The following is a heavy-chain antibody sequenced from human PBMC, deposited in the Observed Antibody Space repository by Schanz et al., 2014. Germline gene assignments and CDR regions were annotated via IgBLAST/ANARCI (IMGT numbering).Heavy chain of an antibody. D-gene: IGHD3-10*01. V-gene: IGHV3-23*01. CDR2: IVGGGGRT. CDR3: AKDGIMVQGVIWERYFDS. CDR1: GFTFSGYA. J-gene: IGHJ4*02. Sequence: EVQLLESGGGLVQPGGSLRISCAASGFTFSGYAMSWVRQAPGKGLEWVSSIVGGGGRTYYADSVKGRFTISRDNSKNTLYVQMNSLRAEDTALYYCAKDGIMVQGVIWERYFDSWGQGTLVTVSS.